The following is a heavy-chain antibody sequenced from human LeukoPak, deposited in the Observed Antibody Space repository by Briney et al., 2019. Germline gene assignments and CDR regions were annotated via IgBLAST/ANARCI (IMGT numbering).Heavy chain of an antibody. D-gene: IGHD4-23*01. CDR3: ARLLYAGVTDDGMDV. CDR2: IYYSGST. Sequence: KPSETLSLTCTVSGCSISSSSYYWGWIRQPPGKGLEWIGSIYYSGSTYYNPSLKSRVTISVDTSKNQFSLKLSSVTAADTAVYYCARLLYAGVTDDGMDVWGQGTTVTVSS. CDR1: GCSISSSSYY. J-gene: IGHJ6*02. V-gene: IGHV4-39*01.